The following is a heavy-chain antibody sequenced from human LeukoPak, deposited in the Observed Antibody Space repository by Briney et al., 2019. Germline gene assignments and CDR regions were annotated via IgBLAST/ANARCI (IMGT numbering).Heavy chain of an antibody. CDR1: GVTFSSYA. Sequence: SVKVSCKASGVTFSSYAISWVRQAPGQGLEWMGRIIPILGIANYAQKFQGRVTITADKSTSTAYMELSSLRSEDTAVYYCATSSSEGSTYYFDYWGQGTLVTVSS. J-gene: IGHJ4*02. CDR3: ATSSSEGSTYYFDY. V-gene: IGHV1-69*04. D-gene: IGHD6-19*01. CDR2: IIPILGIA.